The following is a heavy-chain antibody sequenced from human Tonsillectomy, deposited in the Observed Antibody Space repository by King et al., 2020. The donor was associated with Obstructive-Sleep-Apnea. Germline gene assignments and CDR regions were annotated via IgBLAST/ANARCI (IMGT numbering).Heavy chain of an antibody. V-gene: IGHV3-64D*06. D-gene: IGHD5-18*01. CDR3: VKDTWIQLWGLPTLDY. CDR1: GFTFSSYA. Sequence: VQLVESGGGLVQPGGSLRLSCSASGFTFSSYAMHWVRQAPGKGLEYVSAISSNGGSTYYAVSVKGRFTISRDNSKNTLYLQMSSLRAEDTAVYYCVKDTWIQLWGLPTLDYWGQGTLVTVSS. J-gene: IGHJ4*02. CDR2: ISSNGGST.